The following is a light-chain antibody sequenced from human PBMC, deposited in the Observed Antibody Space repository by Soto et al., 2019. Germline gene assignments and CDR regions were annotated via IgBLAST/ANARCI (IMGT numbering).Light chain of an antibody. V-gene: IGKV1-39*01. J-gene: IGKJ2*01. CDR1: QNIRNY. CDR3: QQIHSTSSYT. Sequence: DIPMTQSPSSLSASVGDRVTITCRASQNIRNYLNWYQQRPGKTLNLLVYAVSNLRGGVPSRFSGSGSGTVFTLTINSLQPEDFATYYCQQIHSTSSYTFGQGTRVDIK. CDR2: AVS.